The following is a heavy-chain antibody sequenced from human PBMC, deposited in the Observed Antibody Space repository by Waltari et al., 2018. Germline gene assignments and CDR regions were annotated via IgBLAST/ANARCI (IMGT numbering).Heavy chain of an antibody. J-gene: IGHJ3*01. D-gene: IGHD3-3*01. CDR3: ARASTAIFGVVITGYNI. V-gene: IGHV4-39*07. CDR2: IYNSGTT. CDR1: GDSIMKNNYH. Sequence: QLQESGPGLVKPSETVSLTCSVSGDSIMKNNYHWGWIRQPPGKGLGWIGTIYNSGTTYYNPSLKSRVTISLDASRNQFSLRLSSVTAAETAVYYCARASTAIFGVVITGYNIWGQGTVVTVSS.